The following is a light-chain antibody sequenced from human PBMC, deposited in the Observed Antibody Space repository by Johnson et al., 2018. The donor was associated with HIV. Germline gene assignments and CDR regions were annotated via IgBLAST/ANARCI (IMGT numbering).Light chain of an antibody. CDR3: GTWDSSLSAPYI. V-gene: IGLV1-51*02. CDR1: SSNIGNNY. CDR2: ENN. Sequence: QSVFSQPPSVSAAPGQKVTISCSGSSSNIGNNYVSWYQQLPGTAPKLLMFENNQRPTGITDRFSGSKSGTSATLGITGLQTGDEADYYCGTWDSSLSAPYIFGTGTKVTVL. J-gene: IGLJ1*01.